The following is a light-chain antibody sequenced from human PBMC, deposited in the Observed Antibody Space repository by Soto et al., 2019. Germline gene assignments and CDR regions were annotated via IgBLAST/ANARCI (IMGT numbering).Light chain of an antibody. CDR1: QNIHTN. V-gene: IGKV3-20*01. CDR2: GGS. CDR3: QQYSSSRT. Sequence: IVMTQSPATLSVSPGERATLSCRAGQNIHTNLAWYQQKPGQAPRLLIYGGSSRATGIPVRFSGSGSETDFTLTITRLEPEDFAVYYCQQYSSSRTFGQGTMVDIK. J-gene: IGKJ1*01.